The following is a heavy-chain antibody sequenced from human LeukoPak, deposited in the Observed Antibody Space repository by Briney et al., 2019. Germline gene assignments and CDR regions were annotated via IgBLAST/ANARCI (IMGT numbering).Heavy chain of an antibody. J-gene: IGHJ3*02. CDR1: GYTFTSYD. D-gene: IGHD6-19*01. CDR3: ARGGSGWPGAFDI. CDR2: INPSGGST. Sequence: ASVKVSCKASGYTFTSYDINWVRQATGQGLEWMGIINPSGGSTSYAQKFQGRVTMTRDTSTSTVYMELSSLRSEDTAVYYCARGGSGWPGAFDIWGQGTMVTVSS. V-gene: IGHV1-46*01.